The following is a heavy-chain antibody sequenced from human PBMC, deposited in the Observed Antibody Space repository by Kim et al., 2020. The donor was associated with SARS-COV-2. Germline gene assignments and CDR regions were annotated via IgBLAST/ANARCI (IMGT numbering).Heavy chain of an antibody. CDR1: SGSISDYY. D-gene: IGHD4-17*01. Sequence: SETLSLTCTVSSGSISDYYWTWIRQPPGKGLEWMGHINYSGTTKYKASLRTRVTISLDTSKNQFSLTLTSVTAPDTAVYYCARVTTGDDGDFFFDSWGQG. CDR2: INYSGTT. V-gene: IGHV4-59*01. CDR3: ARVTTGDDGDFFFDS. J-gene: IGHJ4*02.